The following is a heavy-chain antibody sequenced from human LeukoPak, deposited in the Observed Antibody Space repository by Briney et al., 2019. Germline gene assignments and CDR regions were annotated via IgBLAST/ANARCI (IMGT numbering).Heavy chain of an antibody. CDR1: GFTFSSYA. Sequence: PGGSLRLSCVASGFTFSSYAMSWVRQAPGKGLEWVSAISGSGGSTYYADSVKGRFTISRDNSKNTLYLQMNSLRAEDTAVYYCAKDRAIVVVALDYWGQGTLVTVSS. D-gene: IGHD2-2*01. J-gene: IGHJ4*02. V-gene: IGHV3-23*01. CDR2: ISGSGGST. CDR3: AKDRAIVVVALDY.